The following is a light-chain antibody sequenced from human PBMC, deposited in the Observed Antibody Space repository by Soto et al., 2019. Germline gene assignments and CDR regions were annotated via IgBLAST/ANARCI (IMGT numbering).Light chain of an antibody. CDR3: QQSRDGPLT. J-gene: IGKJ4*01. V-gene: IGKV3-11*01. Sequence: EIVLTQSPGTLSLAPGERATLSCRASQSVNSNLAWYQQKPGQAPRLLIYDASKRATGIPVRFSGSWSGTDFTLTISSLEPEDFAVSYCQQSRDGPLTFGRGTKVEIK. CDR2: DAS. CDR1: QSVNSN.